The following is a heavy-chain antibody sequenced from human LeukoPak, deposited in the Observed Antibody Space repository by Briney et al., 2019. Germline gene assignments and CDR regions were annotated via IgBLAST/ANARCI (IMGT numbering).Heavy chain of an antibody. V-gene: IGHV3-23*01. CDR1: RFTFRNYA. J-gene: IGHJ3*02. D-gene: IGHD1-7*01. Sequence: GGPLRLSCAASRFTFRNYAMSWVRQAPGKGLEWVSGISGSGGTTYYGDSVKGRFTISRDNSKSTLFLQMNGLRSEDTAVYYCAKATGTGAFDIWGQGTTVTVSS. CDR3: AKATGTGAFDI. CDR2: ISGSGGTT.